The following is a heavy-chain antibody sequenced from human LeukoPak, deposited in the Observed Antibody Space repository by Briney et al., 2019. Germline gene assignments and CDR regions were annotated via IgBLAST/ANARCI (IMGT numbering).Heavy chain of an antibody. CDR3: ARVGVGATPPYYFDY. D-gene: IGHD1-26*01. CDR2: ISTYNGNT. Sequence: ASVKVSCKASGYTFTSYGISWVRQASGQGLEWMGWISTYNGNTNYAQNLQGRVTMTTDTATSTAYMELRSLRSDDTAVYYCARVGVGATPPYYFDYWGQGTLVTVSS. V-gene: IGHV1-18*01. CDR1: GYTFTSYG. J-gene: IGHJ4*02.